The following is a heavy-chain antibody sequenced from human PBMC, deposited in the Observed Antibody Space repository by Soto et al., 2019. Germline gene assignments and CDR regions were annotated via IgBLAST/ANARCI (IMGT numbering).Heavy chain of an antibody. J-gene: IGHJ6*02. Sequence: QVQLQESGPGLVKPSQTLSLTCTVSGGSISSGGYYWSCIRQHPGKGLEWIGYIYYRGSTYYNPSLQSRVTISVDTSKYEFSLKLSSVTAADTAVYYCARDTAALDYYGMDVWGQGTTVTVSS. CDR3: ARDTAALDYYGMDV. CDR1: GGSISSGGYY. D-gene: IGHD6-13*01. V-gene: IGHV4-31*03. CDR2: IYYRGST.